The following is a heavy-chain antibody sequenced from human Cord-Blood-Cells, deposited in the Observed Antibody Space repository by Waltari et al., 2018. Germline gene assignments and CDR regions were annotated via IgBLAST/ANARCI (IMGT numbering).Heavy chain of an antibody. D-gene: IGHD6-6*01. CDR2: IIPVLGIA. J-gene: IGHJ3*02. V-gene: IGHV1-69*09. CDR1: GGTFSSYA. Sequence: QVQLVQSGAEVKKPGSSVKVSCKASGGTFSSYAISWVRQAPGQGLEWMGRIIPVLGIANYAQKFQGRVTITADKSTSTAYMELSSLRSEDTAVYYCALGPTYSSSSFAFDIWGQGTMVTVSS. CDR3: ALGPTYSSSSFAFDI.